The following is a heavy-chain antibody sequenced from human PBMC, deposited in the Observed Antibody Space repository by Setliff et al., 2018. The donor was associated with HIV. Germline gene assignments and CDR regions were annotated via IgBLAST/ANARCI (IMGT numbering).Heavy chain of an antibody. V-gene: IGHV3-23*01. CDR3: AKAQSKVRIYYYYMDV. J-gene: IGHJ6*03. Sequence: GGSLRLSCAASGFSFRTYAMSWVRQAPGRGLEWVSAISGSGSSTYYADSVKGRFTISRDNSKNTMYLQKDSLRAEDTAVYYCAKAQSKVRIYYYYMDVWGKGTPVTVSS. CDR1: GFSFRTYA. CDR2: ISGSGSST. D-gene: IGHD3-10*01.